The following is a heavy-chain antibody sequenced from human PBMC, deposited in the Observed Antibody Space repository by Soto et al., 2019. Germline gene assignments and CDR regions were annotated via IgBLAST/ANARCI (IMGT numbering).Heavy chain of an antibody. D-gene: IGHD2-15*01. CDR2: IYYSGST. J-gene: IGHJ3*02. V-gene: IGHV4-30-4*01. CDR3: ARDVVVVAAINAFDI. CDR1: GGSISSGDYY. Sequence: QVQLQESGPGLVKPSQTLSLTCTVSGGSISSGDYYWSWIRQPPGKGLEWIGYIYYSGSTYYNPSLQSRVTLSVDTPKNQFSLKLSSVTAADTAVYYCARDVVVVAAINAFDIWGQGTMVTVSS.